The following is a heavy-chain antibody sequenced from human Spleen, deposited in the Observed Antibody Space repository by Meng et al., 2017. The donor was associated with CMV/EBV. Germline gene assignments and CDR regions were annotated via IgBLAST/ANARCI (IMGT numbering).Heavy chain of an antibody. V-gene: IGHV4-39*07. CDR1: DDSITSSLFY. CDR3: ARYIVGATTWVFDY. D-gene: IGHD1-26*01. J-gene: IGHJ4*02. CDR2: IYSGGNT. Sequence: SETLSLTCTVSDDSITSSLFYWGWVRQPPGKGLEWIGSIYSGGNTYYNPSLKRRVTISVEASKNQFSLKLSSVTAADTAVYYCARYIVGATTWVFDYWGQGTLVTVSS.